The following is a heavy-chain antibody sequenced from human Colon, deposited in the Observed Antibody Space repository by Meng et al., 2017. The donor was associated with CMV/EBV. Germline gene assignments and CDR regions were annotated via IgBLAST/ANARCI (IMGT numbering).Heavy chain of an antibody. CDR2: ISHDGTKR. CDR3: ARGSNSSFDP. V-gene: IGHV3-30*04. CDR1: GFIFNDYA. J-gene: IGHJ5*02. D-gene: IGHD4-11*01. Sequence: GESLKISCAASGFIFNDYAMAWVRQAPGKGLEWVAIISHDGTKRYYAQSVKGRFTISRDNSQNTVTVQMNSLRGDDTAVYYCARGSNSSFDPWGQGTWVTVSS.